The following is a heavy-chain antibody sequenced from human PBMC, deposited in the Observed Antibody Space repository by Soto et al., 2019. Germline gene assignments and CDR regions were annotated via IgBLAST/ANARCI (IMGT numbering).Heavy chain of an antibody. J-gene: IGHJ6*03. Sequence: QVQLQESGPGLVKPSETLSLTCTVSDDSISSFYWNWIRQPPGKGLEWIGYISYSGATNYNPSLKSRVTISLATSKNQVSLNLSSVPAADTAVYYCARGMDTTMGYYYYYYMAVWGTGTTVTVSS. D-gene: IGHD5-18*01. CDR1: DDSISSFY. V-gene: IGHV4-59*01. CDR3: ARGMDTTMGYYYYYYMAV. CDR2: ISYSGAT.